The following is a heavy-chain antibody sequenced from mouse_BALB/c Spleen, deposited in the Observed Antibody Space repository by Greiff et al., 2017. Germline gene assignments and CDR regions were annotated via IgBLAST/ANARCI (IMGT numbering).Heavy chain of an antibody. D-gene: IGHD3-2*02. Sequence: VKLMESGAELVRPGVSVKISCKGSGYTFTDYAMHWVKQSHAKSLEWIGVISTYYGDASYNQKFKGKATMTVDKSSSTAYMELARLTSEDSAIYYCASSGDYAMDYWGQGTSVTVSS. CDR1: GYTFTDYA. J-gene: IGHJ4*01. V-gene: IGHV1S137*01. CDR2: ISTYYGDA. CDR3: ASSGDYAMDY.